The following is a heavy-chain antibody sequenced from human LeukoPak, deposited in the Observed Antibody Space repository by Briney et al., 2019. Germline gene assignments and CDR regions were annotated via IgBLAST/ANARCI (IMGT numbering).Heavy chain of an antibody. CDR3: ASSPIAARLDY. CDR1: GFTFSSYS. D-gene: IGHD6-6*01. J-gene: IGHJ4*02. Sequence: PGGSLRLSCAASGFTFSSYSMNWVRQAPGKGLEWVSSISSSSSYIYYADSVKGRFTISRDNAKNSLYLQMNSVRAEDTAVYYCASSPIAARLDYWGQGTLVTVSS. V-gene: IGHV3-21*01. CDR2: ISSSSSYI.